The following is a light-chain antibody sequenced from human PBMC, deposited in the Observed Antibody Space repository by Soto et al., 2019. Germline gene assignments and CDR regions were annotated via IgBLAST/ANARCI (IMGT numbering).Light chain of an antibody. V-gene: IGKV2-28*01. CDR1: QSLLHSNGYNY. CDR3: MHALETPL. Sequence: DIVMTQSPLSLPVTPGEPASISCRSSQSLLHSNGYNYLDWYLQKPGQSPQLLIYLGSNRASGVPDRFSGSGSGTDFTLKISRVEAEDVGVYYCMHALETPLFGPGTKVEIK. CDR2: LGS. J-gene: IGKJ3*01.